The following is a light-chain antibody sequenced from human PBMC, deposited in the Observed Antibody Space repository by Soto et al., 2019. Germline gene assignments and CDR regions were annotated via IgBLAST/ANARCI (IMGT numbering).Light chain of an antibody. CDR3: CSYAGSYPIV. Sequence: QSALTQPRSVSGSPGQSVTISCTGTSSDVGTYNYVSWYQQHPGKAPKVMIYDVSKRPSGVPDRFSGSKSGNTASLTISGLQAEDEADYYCCSYAGSYPIVFGTGTKVT. V-gene: IGLV2-11*01. CDR1: SSDVGTYNY. CDR2: DVS. J-gene: IGLJ1*01.